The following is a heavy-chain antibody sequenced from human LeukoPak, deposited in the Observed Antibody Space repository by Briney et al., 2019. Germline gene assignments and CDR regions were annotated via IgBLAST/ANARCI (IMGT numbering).Heavy chain of an antibody. CDR3: SIRAYGAGSFSRHLCDY. Sequence: PSETLSLTCTASGGSISNYYWRWIRQPPGKGLEWIGYINYSGSTSYNPSLKGRVTISVDPSSNQFSQKLISATDADAAVYYCSIRAYGAGSFSRHLCDYGRQGTRVGVPS. CDR1: GGSISNYY. V-gene: IGHV4-59*08. J-gene: IGHJ4*02. CDR2: INYSGST. D-gene: IGHD3-10*01.